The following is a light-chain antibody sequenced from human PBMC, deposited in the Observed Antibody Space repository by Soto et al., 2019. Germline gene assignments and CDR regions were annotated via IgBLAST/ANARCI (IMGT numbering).Light chain of an antibody. CDR3: QQYGNLPLT. CDR1: QSLRSSY. Sequence: EIVLTQSPGTMSLSPGERATLSCRASQSLRSSYLAWYQQKPGQSPRLLIYGASVRASAIPDRFSGSASGTDFTLTISRLEPVDFAVYYCQQYGNLPLTFGGGTQVE. CDR2: GAS. V-gene: IGKV3-20*01. J-gene: IGKJ4*01.